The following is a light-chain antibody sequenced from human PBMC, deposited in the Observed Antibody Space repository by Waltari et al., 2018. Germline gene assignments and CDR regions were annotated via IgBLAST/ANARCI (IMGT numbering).Light chain of an antibody. CDR3: SSYAGTDNFVV. Sequence: QSALTPPPSASGSPGQSVTISCTGTSSDVGAYDYVSWYQHNPAKAPNLIIFEVNKWPSGVPDRFSGSKAGNAASLTVSGLQAVDESDYYCSSYAGTDNFVVFGGGTKLTVL. CDR1: SSDVGAYDY. J-gene: IGLJ2*01. V-gene: IGLV2-8*01. CDR2: EVN.